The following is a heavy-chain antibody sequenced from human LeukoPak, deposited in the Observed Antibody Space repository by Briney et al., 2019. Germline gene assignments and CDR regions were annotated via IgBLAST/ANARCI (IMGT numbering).Heavy chain of an antibody. J-gene: IGHJ5*02. CDR2: INHSGST. Sequence: PSGTLSLTCAVSGGSISSSNWWSWVRQPPGKGLEWIGEINHSGSTNYNPSLKSRVTISVDTSKNQFSLKLSSVTAADTAVYYCARGRGQLPHNWFDPWGQGTLVTVSS. D-gene: IGHD2-2*01. CDR1: GGSISSSNW. V-gene: IGHV4-4*02. CDR3: ARGRGQLPHNWFDP.